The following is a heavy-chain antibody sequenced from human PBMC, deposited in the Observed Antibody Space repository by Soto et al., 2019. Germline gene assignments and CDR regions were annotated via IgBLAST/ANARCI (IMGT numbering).Heavy chain of an antibody. CDR2: ISSSGRTI. Sequence: GSLRLSCAASGFTLSDYYMSWIRQAPGKGLEWISYISSSGRTIFYADFGKGRFTISRDNAKNSLFLQMSSLRAEDTAVYYWPKTGELLASWGQGALVPVPS. D-gene: IGHD3-3*01. V-gene: IGHV3-11*01. J-gene: IGHJ5*02. CDR3: PKTGELLAS. CDR1: GFTLSDYY.